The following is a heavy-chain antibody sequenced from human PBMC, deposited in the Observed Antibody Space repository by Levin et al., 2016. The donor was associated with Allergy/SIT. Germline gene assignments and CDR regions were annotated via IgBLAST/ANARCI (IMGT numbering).Heavy chain of an antibody. CDR2: IYYSGST. V-gene: IGHV4-59*01. CDR3: ARMGSGSYSSFDF. CDR1: GGSISSYY. D-gene: IGHD1-26*01. Sequence: GSLRLSCTVSGGSISSYYWSWIRQPPGKGLEWIGYIYYSGSTNYNPSLKSRLTISVDTSETQFSLQLSSVTAADTAVYYCARMGSGSYSSFDFWGQGTLVTVSS. J-gene: IGHJ4*02.